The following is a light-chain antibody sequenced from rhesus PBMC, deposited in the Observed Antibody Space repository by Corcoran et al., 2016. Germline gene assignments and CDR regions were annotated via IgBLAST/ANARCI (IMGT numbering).Light chain of an antibody. CDR1: QHVANI. Sequence: DIVMTQSPAILSLSPGERATLSCRASQHVANILAWYQQKPGQPPSLLIYDASTRATGIPDRFRASGFGKDCTLTIDSLEPEDLGVYYCLQESNWPWTFGQGTRVEIK. CDR3: LQESNWPWT. V-gene: IGKV3-35*01. CDR2: DAS. J-gene: IGKJ1*01.